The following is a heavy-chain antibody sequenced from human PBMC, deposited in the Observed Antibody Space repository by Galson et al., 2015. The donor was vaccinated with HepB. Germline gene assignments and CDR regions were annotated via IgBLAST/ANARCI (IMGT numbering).Heavy chain of an antibody. J-gene: IGHJ3*02. CDR3: AKDSRGQEWELLDAFDI. D-gene: IGHD1-26*01. CDR1: GFTFSSYA. Sequence: SLRLSCAASGFTFSSYAMSWVRQAPGKGLEWVSAISGSGGSTYYADSVKGRFTISRDNSKNTLYLQMNSLRAEDTAVYYCAKDSRGQEWELLDAFDIWGQGTMVTVSS. V-gene: IGHV3-23*01. CDR2: ISGSGGST.